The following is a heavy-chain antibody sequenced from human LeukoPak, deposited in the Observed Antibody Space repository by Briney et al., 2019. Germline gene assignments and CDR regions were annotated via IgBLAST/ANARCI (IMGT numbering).Heavy chain of an antibody. CDR1: GGSISSYY. D-gene: IGHD5-12*01. J-gene: IGHJ4*02. Sequence: WETLSLTCTVAGGSISSYYWSWIRQPPGKGLEWIGYIYYSGNTDSNPSLKSRVTISVDTSKNQFPLNLRSVTAADTAVYYCARAGSGYYVLDHWGQGTLVTVSS. CDR2: IYYSGNT. V-gene: IGHV4-59*01. CDR3: ARAGSGYYVLDH.